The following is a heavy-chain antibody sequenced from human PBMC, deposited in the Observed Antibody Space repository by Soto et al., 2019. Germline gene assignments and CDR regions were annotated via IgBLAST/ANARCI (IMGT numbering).Heavy chain of an antibody. CDR1: GGSISSSSYY. D-gene: IGHD3-22*01. CDR3: ATQYSYDSSGYYFRY. CDR2: IYYSGST. J-gene: IGHJ4*02. V-gene: IGHV4-39*01. Sequence: QLQLQESGPGLVKPSETLSLTCTVSGGSISSSSYYWGWIRQPPGKGLEWIGSIYYSGSTYYNPSLKSRVTISVDTSKTQFSLKLSSVTAADTAVYYCATQYSYDSSGYYFRYWGQGTLVTVSS.